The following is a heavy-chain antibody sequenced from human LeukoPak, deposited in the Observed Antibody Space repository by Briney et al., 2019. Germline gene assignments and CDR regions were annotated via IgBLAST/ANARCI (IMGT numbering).Heavy chain of an antibody. CDR1: GYGFTSYW. D-gene: IGHD1-1*01. CDR3: ATSSRQGADQLDYYYYYGMDV. V-gene: IGHV5-51*01. CDR2: IYPGDSDT. Sequence: GESLKISCKGSGYGFTSYWIGWVRQMPGKGLEWMGMIYPGDSDTRYSPSFQGQVTISADKSIGTAYLQWSSLKASDTAMYYCATSSRQGADQLDYYYYYGMDVWGQGTTVTVSS. J-gene: IGHJ6*02.